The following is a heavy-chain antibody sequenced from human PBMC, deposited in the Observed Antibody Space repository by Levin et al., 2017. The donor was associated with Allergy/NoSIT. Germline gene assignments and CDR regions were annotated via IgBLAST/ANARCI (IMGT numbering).Heavy chain of an antibody. CDR1: GFTFSSYS. J-gene: IGHJ4*02. Sequence: GGSLRLSCAASGFTFSSYSMNWVRQAPGKGLEWVSYISSSSSTIYYADSVKGRFTISRDNAKNSLYLQMNSLRDEDTAVYYCARRQLVSPVPCFDYWGQGTLVTVSS. D-gene: IGHD6-6*01. CDR2: ISSSSSTI. V-gene: IGHV3-48*02. CDR3: ARRQLVSPVPCFDY.